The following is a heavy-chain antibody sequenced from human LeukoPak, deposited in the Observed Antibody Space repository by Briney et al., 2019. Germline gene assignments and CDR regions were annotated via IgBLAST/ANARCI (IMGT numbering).Heavy chain of an antibody. CDR3: ANVGYKGY. CDR2: ISDSGGRT. V-gene: IGHV3-23*01. Sequence: HTGGSLRLSCAVSGITLSNYGMSWVRQAPGKGLEWVAGISDSGGRTNYADSVKGRFTISRDNAKNSLYLQMNSLRAEDTAVYYCANVGYKGYWGQGTLVTVSS. J-gene: IGHJ4*02. CDR1: GITLSNYG. D-gene: IGHD5-18*01.